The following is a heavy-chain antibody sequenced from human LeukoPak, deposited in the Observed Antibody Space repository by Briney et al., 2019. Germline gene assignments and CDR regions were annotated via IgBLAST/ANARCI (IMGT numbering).Heavy chain of an antibody. Sequence: SETLSLTCTVSGGSISSYYWSWLRQPPGKGLEWIGYIYYSGNTNYNPSLKSRVTISVDTSKNQFSLKLSSVTAADTAVYYCARVPGYYDSSGYRDAFDIWGQGTMVTVSS. D-gene: IGHD3-22*01. CDR1: GGSISSYY. J-gene: IGHJ3*02. CDR3: ARVPGYYDSSGYRDAFDI. CDR2: IYYSGNT. V-gene: IGHV4-59*01.